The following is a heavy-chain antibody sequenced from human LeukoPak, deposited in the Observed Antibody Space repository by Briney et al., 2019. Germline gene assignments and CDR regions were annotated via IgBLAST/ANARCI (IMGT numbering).Heavy chain of an antibody. J-gene: IGHJ4*02. CDR2: IIPIFGTA. Sequence: SVTVSCTASGYTFTGYYMHWVRQAPGQGLEWMGGIIPIFGTANYAQKFQGRVTITADESTSTAYMELSSLRSEDTVVYYCARSPAFVVVTGGSFDYWGQGTLVTVSS. V-gene: IGHV1-69*13. D-gene: IGHD2-21*02. CDR1: GYTFTGYY. CDR3: ARSPAFVVVTGGSFDY.